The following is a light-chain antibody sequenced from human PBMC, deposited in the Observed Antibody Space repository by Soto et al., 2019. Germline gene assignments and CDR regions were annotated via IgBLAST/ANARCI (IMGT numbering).Light chain of an antibody. CDR3: SSYTSSSPNWV. CDR1: SSDVGGYNY. Sequence: QSALTQPASVSGSPGQSITISCTGTSSDVGGYNYVSWYQQHPGKAPKLMIYEVSNRPSGVSNRFSGSKSGNTASLTISGLQAEDEADYYCSSYTSSSPNWVFGGGTKLTVL. J-gene: IGLJ3*02. V-gene: IGLV2-14*01. CDR2: EVS.